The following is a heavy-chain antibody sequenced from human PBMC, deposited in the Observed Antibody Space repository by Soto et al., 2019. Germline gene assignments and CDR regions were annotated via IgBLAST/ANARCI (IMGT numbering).Heavy chain of an antibody. CDR2: IIPMYDPA. J-gene: IGHJ5*02. CDR1: GGTFSSYA. Sequence: QVPLVQSGAEVKKPRSSVTVSCKASGGTFSSYAIHWVRQAPGQGLEWMGGIIPMYDPAKYAQRFQGRVTITADESTTTVYMELASLTPQDTAVYYCARVTSMVRGVIDNWFDPWGHGTLVTVSS. V-gene: IGHV1-69*01. D-gene: IGHD3-10*01. CDR3: ARVTSMVRGVIDNWFDP.